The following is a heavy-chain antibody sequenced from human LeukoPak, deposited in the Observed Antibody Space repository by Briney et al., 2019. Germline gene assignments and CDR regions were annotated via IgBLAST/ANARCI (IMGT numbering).Heavy chain of an antibody. CDR1: GFIFSNYG. CDR3: AKDSSRSWFGGDNQ. J-gene: IGHJ4*02. D-gene: IGHD3-10*01. CDR2: ISFSSTHI. V-gene: IGHV3-21*06. Sequence: GGSLRLSCAASGFIFSNYGMSWVRQAPGKGLEWVSSISFSSTHIYYADSIQGRFTISRDNAENSLYLQMNSLRAEDTAVYYCAKDSSRSWFGGDNQWGQGTLVTVSS.